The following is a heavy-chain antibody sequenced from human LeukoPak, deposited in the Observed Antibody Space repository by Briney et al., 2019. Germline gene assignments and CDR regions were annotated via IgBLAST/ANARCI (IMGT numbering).Heavy chain of an antibody. CDR2: IGNDGSNK. CDR3: ARVGHSCGSPCYFDY. D-gene: IGHD5-18*01. CDR1: GFTFSSYG. Sequence: GGSLRLSCAASGFTFSSYGMHWVRQAPGKGLEWVAVIGNDGSNKDYADSAKGRHSISRDNSKNTLYLQMNSLRDEDTAVYYCARVGHSCGSPCYFDYWGQGTLVTVSS. J-gene: IGHJ4*02. V-gene: IGHV3-33*01.